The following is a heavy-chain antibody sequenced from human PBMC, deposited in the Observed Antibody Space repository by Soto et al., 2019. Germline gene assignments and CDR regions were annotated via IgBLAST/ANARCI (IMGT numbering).Heavy chain of an antibody. J-gene: IGHJ6*02. D-gene: IGHD2-2*01. CDR3: ASGYCTTTSCFYGMAV. V-gene: IGHV3-30-3*01. Sequence: GWSLRLSCAGSGFTFSRNVMHWVRQAPGKGLEWVAFISYDGSNKYYADPVKGRFSISRDNSKNTLYLHMNSLRPEDTSVYYCASGYCTTTSCFYGMAVWGQGTPVTVSS. CDR1: GFTFSRNV. CDR2: ISYDGSNK.